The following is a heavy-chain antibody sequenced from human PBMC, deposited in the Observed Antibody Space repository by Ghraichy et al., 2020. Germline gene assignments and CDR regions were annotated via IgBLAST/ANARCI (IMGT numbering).Heavy chain of an antibody. CDR1: GFTFSSYG. Sequence: GGSLRLSCAASGFTFSSYGMHWVRQAPGKGLEWVAVISYDGSNKYYADSVKGRFTISRDNSKNTLYLQMNSLRAEDTAVYYCAKSKAYCSSTSCYTGYYYGMDVWGQGTTVTVSS. CDR2: ISYDGSNK. J-gene: IGHJ6*02. V-gene: IGHV3-30*18. D-gene: IGHD2-2*02. CDR3: AKSKAYCSSTSCYTGYYYGMDV.